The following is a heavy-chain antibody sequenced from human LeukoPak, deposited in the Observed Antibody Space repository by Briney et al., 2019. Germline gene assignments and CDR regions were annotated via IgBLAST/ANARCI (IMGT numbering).Heavy chain of an antibody. CDR1: GGSISSYY. CDR2: IYNSGST. D-gene: IGHD1-7*01. V-gene: IGHV4-4*09. Sequence: SETLSLTCTVSGGSISSYYWSWIRQPPGKGLKWIGYIYNSGSTNYNPSLKSRGTISVDTSKNQFSLKLSSVTAADTAVYYCARRSRNSYDYWGQGTLGTVSS. CDR3: ARRSRNSYDY. J-gene: IGHJ4*02.